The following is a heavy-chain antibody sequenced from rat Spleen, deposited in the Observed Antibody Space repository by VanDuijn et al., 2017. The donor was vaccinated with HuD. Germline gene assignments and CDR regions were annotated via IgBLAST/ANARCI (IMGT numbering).Heavy chain of an antibody. CDR2: ISYGDRSGHSST. CDR3: ARHSSYMRYVMDA. V-gene: IGHV5-29*01. CDR1: GFTFSDYG. D-gene: IGHD1-2*01. J-gene: IGHJ4*01. Sequence: EVQLVESGGGLVQPGRSLKLSCAASGFTFSDYGMAWVRQGPKKGLEWVATISYGDRSGHSSTYYRDSVKGRLTISRDNAKRTLSLQMDSLRSEDTATYYCARHSSYMRYVMDAWGQGASVTVSS.